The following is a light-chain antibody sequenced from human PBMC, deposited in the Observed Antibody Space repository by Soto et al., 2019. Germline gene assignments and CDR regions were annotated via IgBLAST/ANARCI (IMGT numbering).Light chain of an antibody. Sequence: QSVLTQPASVSGSPGQSITISCTGTSSDVGGYNYVSWYQQHPGKAPKLMIYEVSNRPSGVSNRFSGSKSGNTASLTISGLQAEDEADYYCSSYTSSRTYVLGTGTKVTVL. V-gene: IGLV2-14*01. CDR3: SSYTSSRTYV. CDR2: EVS. CDR1: SSDVGGYNY. J-gene: IGLJ1*01.